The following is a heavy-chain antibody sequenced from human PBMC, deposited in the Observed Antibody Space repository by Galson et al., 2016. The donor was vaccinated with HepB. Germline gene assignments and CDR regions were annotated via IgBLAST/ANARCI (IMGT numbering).Heavy chain of an antibody. D-gene: IGHD6-19*01. J-gene: IGHJ4*02. CDR3: ARQQWPRVFDY. Sequence: SLSLSCAASEFTFSSYPMTWVRQAPGKGLEWVSGISGSGGSTDYADSVKGRFTISRDNAKNTLYLQMNSLRAEDTAVYYCARQQWPRVFDYWGQGTLVTVSP. V-gene: IGHV3-23*01. CDR2: ISGSGGST. CDR1: EFTFSSYP.